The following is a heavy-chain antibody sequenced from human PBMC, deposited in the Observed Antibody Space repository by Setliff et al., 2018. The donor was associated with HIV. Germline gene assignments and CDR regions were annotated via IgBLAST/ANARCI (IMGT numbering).Heavy chain of an antibody. Sequence: SETLSLTCTVSGGSIRSTSHYWGWIRQPPGKGLEWIGSIYTSGSTDYNPSLNSRLTISIDTSRNQFSLRLNSVTAADTAVYFCARVGLAYSGDMDVWGKGTTVTVSS. CDR3: ARVGLAYSGDMDV. CDR2: IYTSGST. CDR1: GGSIRSTSHY. V-gene: IGHV4-39*07. J-gene: IGHJ6*03. D-gene: IGHD2-21*01.